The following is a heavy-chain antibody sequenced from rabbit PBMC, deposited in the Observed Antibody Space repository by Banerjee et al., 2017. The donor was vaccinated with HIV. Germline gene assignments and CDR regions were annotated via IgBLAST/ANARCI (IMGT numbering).Heavy chain of an antibody. J-gene: IGHJ4*01. CDR3: ARVIAAMTPVPNL. V-gene: IGHV1S7*01. Sequence: YLEESGGGLVQPGGSLKLSCKASGFDFITYYMTWVRQAPGKGLEWIGCIDSVFGSTSYASWVNGRFTISSHNAQNALYLQLSSLTAADAATYFCARVIAAMTPVPNLWGPGTLVTVS. CDR2: IDSVFGST. CDR1: GFDFITYY. D-gene: IGHD2-1*01.